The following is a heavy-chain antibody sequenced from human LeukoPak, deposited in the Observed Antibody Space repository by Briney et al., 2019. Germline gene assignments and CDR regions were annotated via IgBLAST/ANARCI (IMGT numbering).Heavy chain of an antibody. CDR3: ALADYYDSSGSPFDY. CDR2: IYYSGST. D-gene: IGHD3-22*01. Sequence: KSSETLSLTCTVSGGSISSYYWSWIRQPPGKGLEWIGYIYYSGSTNYNPSLKSRVTISVDTSKNQFSLKLSSVTAADTAVYYCALADYYDSSGSPFDYWGQGTLVTVSS. CDR1: GGSISSYY. J-gene: IGHJ4*02. V-gene: IGHV4-59*01.